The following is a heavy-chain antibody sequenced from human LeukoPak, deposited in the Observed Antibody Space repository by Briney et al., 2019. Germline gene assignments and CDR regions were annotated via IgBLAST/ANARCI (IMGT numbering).Heavy chain of an antibody. CDR2: INAGNGNT. J-gene: IGHJ6*02. V-gene: IGHV1-3*01. CDR1: GHTFTSYA. CDR3: AREDPHYYYGMDV. Sequence: ASVKVSCKASGHTFTSYAMHWARQAPGQRLEWMGWINAGNGNTKYSQKFQGRVTITRDTSVSTAYMELSSLRSEDTAVYYCAREDPHYYYGMDVWGQGTTVTVSS.